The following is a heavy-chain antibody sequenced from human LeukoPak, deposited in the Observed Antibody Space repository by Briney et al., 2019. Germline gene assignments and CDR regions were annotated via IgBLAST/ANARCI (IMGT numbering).Heavy chain of an antibody. CDR1: GFTFSSFG. Sequence: PGKSLRLSCAASGFTFSSFGMHWVRQAPGKGLEWVAVISYDGSIEYYGDSVKGRFTISRDNSKNTLYLQVNSLRAEDTAVYYCAKDRSPTAAYLRHDYWGQGTLVTVSS. CDR3: AKDRSPTAAYLRHDY. J-gene: IGHJ4*02. CDR2: ISYDGSIE. V-gene: IGHV3-30*18.